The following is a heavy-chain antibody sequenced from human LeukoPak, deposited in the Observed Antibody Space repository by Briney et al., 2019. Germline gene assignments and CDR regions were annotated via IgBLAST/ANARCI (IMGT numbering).Heavy chain of an antibody. CDR2: INPNSGGT. CDR3: ARDVAAAGIGNYYYYYYMDV. D-gene: IGHD6-13*01. Sequence: ASVKVSCKASGYTFIDYYIHWVRQAPGQGLEWMGWINPNSGGTNYAQKFQGRVTMTRDTSISTAYMELSRLRSDDTAVYYCARDVAAAGIGNYYYYYYMDVWGKGTTVTISS. CDR1: GYTFIDYY. J-gene: IGHJ6*03. V-gene: IGHV1-2*02.